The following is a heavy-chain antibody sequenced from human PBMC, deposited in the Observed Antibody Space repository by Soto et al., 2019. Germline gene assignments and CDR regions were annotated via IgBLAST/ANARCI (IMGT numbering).Heavy chain of an antibody. J-gene: IGHJ3*01. V-gene: IGHV3-72*01. D-gene: IGHD2-21*01. CDR1: RFTFSDQY. CDR3: AGIRYDSGHWAFTF. Sequence: PGGSLRLSCAASRFTFSDQYMDWVRQAPGKGLEWVARSRNRANSYSTEYAASVKGRFTISRDSSKNSLYLQMNSLTIEDAALYYCAGIRYDSGHWAFTFWGQGTMVTVSS. CDR2: SRNRANSYST.